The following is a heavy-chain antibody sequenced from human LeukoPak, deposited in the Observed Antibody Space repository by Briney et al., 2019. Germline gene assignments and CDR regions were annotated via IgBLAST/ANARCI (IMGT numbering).Heavy chain of an antibody. D-gene: IGHD4-17*01. CDR3: GRGPWLYTVTADAFDI. V-gene: IGHV4-34*01. CDR2: INHSGST. J-gene: IGHJ3*02. CDR1: GGSFSGYY. Sequence: SETLPLTCAVYGGSFSGYYWSWIRQPPGKGLEWIGEINHSGSTNYNPSLKSRVTISVDTSKNQFSLKLSSVTAADTAVYYCGRGPWLYTVTADAFDIWGQGTMVTVSS.